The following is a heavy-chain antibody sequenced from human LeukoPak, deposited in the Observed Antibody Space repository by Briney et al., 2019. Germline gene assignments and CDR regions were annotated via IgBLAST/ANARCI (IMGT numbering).Heavy chain of an antibody. CDR2: ITNGGSGI. CDR1: GLTVSNNY. V-gene: IGHV3-11*01. CDR3: ARERGSSWFYQAFDL. D-gene: IGHD6-13*01. J-gene: IGHJ4*02. Sequence: PGGSLRLSCAVSGLTVSNNYMSWVRQAPGKGLEPISYITNGGSGIFYADSVKDRSTISRDNAKNSLYLHMSSLRVEDTAVYYCARERGSSWFYQAFDLWGQGALVIVSS.